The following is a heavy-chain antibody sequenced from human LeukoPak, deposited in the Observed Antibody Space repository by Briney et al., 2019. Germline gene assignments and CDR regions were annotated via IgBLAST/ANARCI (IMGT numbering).Heavy chain of an antibody. D-gene: IGHD2-15*01. V-gene: IGHV3-23*01. CDR2: TSGSGGST. Sequence: GGSLRLSCAASGFTFSSYAMSWVRQAPGKGLEWVSATSGSGGSTYYADSVKGRSTISRDNSKNTLYLQMNSLRAEDTAVYYCAKDPFCSGGSCYSLWGQGTLVTVSS. CDR3: AKDPFCSGGSCYSL. J-gene: IGHJ4*02. CDR1: GFTFSSYA.